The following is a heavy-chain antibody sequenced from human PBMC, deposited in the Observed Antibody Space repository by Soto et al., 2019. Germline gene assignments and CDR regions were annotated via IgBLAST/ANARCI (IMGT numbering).Heavy chain of an antibody. V-gene: IGHV1-69*06. CDR3: ARDRYSGSGSYLYYYYGMDV. CDR1: GGTFSSYA. CDR2: IIPIFGTA. J-gene: IGHJ6*02. D-gene: IGHD3-10*01. Sequence: QVQLVQSGAEVKKPGSSVKVSCKASGGTFSSYAISWVRQAPGQGLEWMGGIIPIFGTANYAQKFQGRVTITADKSTSTAYMGLSNLGSEGTAVYYWARDRYSGSGSYLYYYYGMDVWGQGTPVTVSS.